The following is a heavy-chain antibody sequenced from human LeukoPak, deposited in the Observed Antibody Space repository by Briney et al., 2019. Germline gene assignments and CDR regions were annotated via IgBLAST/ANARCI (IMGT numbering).Heavy chain of an antibody. Sequence: GGSLRLSCVASGLTFSNAWMSWVRQAPGKGLEWVSVIYSGGSTYYADSVKGRFTISRDNSKSMLYLQMNSLRVEDTALYYCAKDPMWFGEGDYKYYMDVWGRGTTVTVSS. CDR2: IYSGGST. J-gene: IGHJ6*03. D-gene: IGHD3-10*01. CDR3: AKDPMWFGEGDYKYYMDV. V-gene: IGHV3-53*01. CDR1: GLTFSNAW.